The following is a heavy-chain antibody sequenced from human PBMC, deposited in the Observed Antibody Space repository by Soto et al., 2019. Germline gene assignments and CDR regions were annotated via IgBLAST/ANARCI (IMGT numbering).Heavy chain of an antibody. V-gene: IGHV1-18*01. J-gene: IGHJ4*02. CDR1: GYTFTSYG. CDR2: INVYNGNT. CDR3: ARDTSRGEYDY. Sequence: QVQLVQSGAEVKKPGVSVKVSCKASGYTFTSYGISWVRQAPGQGLEWMGWINVYNGNTNYAQKLQGRVTMTTDTSTSTAYVDLRSLRSDDTAVYFCARDTSRGEYDYWGQGTLVTVSS. D-gene: IGHD3-10*01.